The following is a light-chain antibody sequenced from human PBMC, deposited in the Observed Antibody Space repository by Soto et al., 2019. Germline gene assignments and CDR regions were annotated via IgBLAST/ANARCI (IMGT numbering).Light chain of an antibody. J-gene: IGLJ2*01. V-gene: IGLV6-57*04. CDR2: EDN. CDR3: QSYDATNLV. Sequence: NFMLTQPHSVSESPGKTVSISCTRSSGSIVNNYVQWFQQRPGSAPTTVIYEDNQRPSGVPDRFSGSIDSSSNSASLTISGLKTEDEADYYCQSYDATNLVFGGGTKLTVL. CDR1: SGSIVNNY.